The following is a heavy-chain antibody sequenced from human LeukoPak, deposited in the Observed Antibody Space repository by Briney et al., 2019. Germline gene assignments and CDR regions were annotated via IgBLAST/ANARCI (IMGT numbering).Heavy chain of an antibody. V-gene: IGHV3-7*01. CDR3: ARWEARDTWVYDY. J-gene: IGHJ4*02. CDR2: IKQDGSVL. CDR1: GFTLSNYW. D-gene: IGHD1-26*01. Sequence: GGSLRLSCAASGFTLSNYWMSWVRQAPGKGLDWVANIKQDGSVLSYVDSVKGRFTVSRDNAKNSLYLQMNSLRAEDTAVYYCARWEARDTWVYDYWGQGTLVTVSS.